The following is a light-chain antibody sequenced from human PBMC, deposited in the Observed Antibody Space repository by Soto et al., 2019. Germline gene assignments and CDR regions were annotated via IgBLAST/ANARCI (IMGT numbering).Light chain of an antibody. CDR1: QSVSSNY. Sequence: EIVLTPSPGTLSLSPGERATLSCRASQSVSSNYLAWYQQKSGQAPRLLIYGASSRATGIPDRFSGSGSGTDFTLTISSLEPEDFAVYYCQQYGGSPRTFGQGTRVEIK. V-gene: IGKV3-20*01. CDR3: QQYGGSPRT. CDR2: GAS. J-gene: IGKJ1*01.